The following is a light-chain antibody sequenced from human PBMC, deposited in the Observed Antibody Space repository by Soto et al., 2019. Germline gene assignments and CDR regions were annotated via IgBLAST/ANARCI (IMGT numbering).Light chain of an antibody. CDR3: QHWHGFSWT. J-gene: IGKJ1*01. CDR1: QSINDW. V-gene: IGKV1-5*03. Sequence: DIQMTQSPSTLSASVGDRVTITCRASQSINDWVAWYQQKPGRAPKFLIYKASNLDSGVPSRFSGSGSGTECTLTISSLQPDDFATYDSQHWHGFSWTFGQGTKVEIK. CDR2: KAS.